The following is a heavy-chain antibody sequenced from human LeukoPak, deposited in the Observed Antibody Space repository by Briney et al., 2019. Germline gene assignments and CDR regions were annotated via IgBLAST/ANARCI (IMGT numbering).Heavy chain of an antibody. CDR3: ARGEQQLVKGFDY. J-gene: IGHJ4*02. CDR1: GVSISNDNW. D-gene: IGHD6-13*01. V-gene: IGHV4-4*02. Sequence: PSETLSLTCAVSGVSISNDNWWSWVRQPPGKGLEWIGEIYHSGMTNYNPSLKSRVTISVDKSKNQLSLQLSSVTAADTAVYYCARGEQQLVKGFDYWGQGTLVTVSS. CDR2: IYHSGMT.